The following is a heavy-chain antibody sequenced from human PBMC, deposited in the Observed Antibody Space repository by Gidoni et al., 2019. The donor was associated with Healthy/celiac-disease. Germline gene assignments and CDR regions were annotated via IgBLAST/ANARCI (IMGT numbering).Heavy chain of an antibody. CDR1: GGSISSGSYY. D-gene: IGHD3-3*01. CDR2: IYTSGST. J-gene: IGHJ6*02. Sequence: QVQLQESGPGLVKPSQTLSLTCPVSGGSISSGSYYWSWIRQPAGKGLEWIGRIYTSGSTNYNPSLKSRVTISVDTSKNQFSLKLSSVTAADTAVYYCARDPYDTIYGMDVWGQGTTVTVSS. CDR3: ARDPYDTIYGMDV. V-gene: IGHV4-61*02.